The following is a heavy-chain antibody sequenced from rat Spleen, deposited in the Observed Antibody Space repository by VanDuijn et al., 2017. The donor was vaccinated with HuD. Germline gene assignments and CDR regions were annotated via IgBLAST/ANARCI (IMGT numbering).Heavy chain of an antibody. V-gene: IGHV5-31*01. CDR1: GFTFNNYW. CDR3: TRMYTTDYYWSFDF. CDR2: ITNTGGST. Sequence: EVQLVESGGGLVQPGRSLKLSCVASGFTFNNYWMTWIRQAPGKGLEWVASITNTGGSTYYPDSVKGRFTISRDNAKSTLYLQMNSLRSEDTATYYCTRMYTTDYYWSFDFWGPGTMVTVSS. D-gene: IGHD1-6*01. J-gene: IGHJ1*01.